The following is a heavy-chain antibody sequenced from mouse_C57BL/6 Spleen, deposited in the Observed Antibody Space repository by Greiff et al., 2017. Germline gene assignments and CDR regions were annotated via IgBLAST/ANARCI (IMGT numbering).Heavy chain of an antibody. D-gene: IGHD2-4*01. Sequence: QVQLQQSGPELVKPGASVKISCKASGYAFSSSWMNWVKQRPGKGLEWIGRIYPGDGDTNYNGKFKGKATLTADKSSSTAYMQLSSLTSEDSAVYFCARWGYDYDDWYFDVWGTGTTVTVSS. CDR2: IYPGDGDT. CDR1: GYAFSSSW. CDR3: ARWGYDYDDWYFDV. J-gene: IGHJ1*03. V-gene: IGHV1-82*01.